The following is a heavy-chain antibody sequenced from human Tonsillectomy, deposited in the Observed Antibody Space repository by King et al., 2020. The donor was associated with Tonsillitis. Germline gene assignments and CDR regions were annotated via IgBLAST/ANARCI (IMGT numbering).Heavy chain of an antibody. CDR3: VKGIAAVSGRFDP. V-gene: IGHV3-64D*06. Sequence: VQLVESGGGLVQPGGSLRLSCSASGFTFSTYGMHWVRQAPGKGLEYVSGISSNGGSTFYADSVKGRFTVSRDNSKNTVYLQMSSLRPEDTAVYYCVKGIAAVSGRFDPWGQGTLVTVSS. CDR1: GFTFSTYG. D-gene: IGHD6-13*01. J-gene: IGHJ5*02. CDR2: ISSNGGST.